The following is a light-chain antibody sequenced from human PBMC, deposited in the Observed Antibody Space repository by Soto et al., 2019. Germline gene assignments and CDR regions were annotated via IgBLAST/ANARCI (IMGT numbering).Light chain of an antibody. CDR1: ILAKKY. Sequence: SYELTQPSSVSVFPGQAAKIACSGDILAKKYGRWIQQKPGQAPVLLIYKDTERPSGIPARFSGSKSGAAVTLTISGAQIEDEADYFCYSAADASIFFGGGTKLTVL. CDR3: YSAADASIF. J-gene: IGLJ2*01. CDR2: KDT. V-gene: IGLV3-27*01.